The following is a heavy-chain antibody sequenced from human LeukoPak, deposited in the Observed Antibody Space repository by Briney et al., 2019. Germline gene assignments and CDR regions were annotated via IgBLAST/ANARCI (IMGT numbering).Heavy chain of an antibody. J-gene: IGHJ3*02. CDR1: GFTVSSNY. CDR2: IYSGGGT. CDR3: ARAVGVAAIHNAFDI. D-gene: IGHD2-21*02. V-gene: IGHV3-66*02. Sequence: GGSLRLSCAASGFTVSSNYMSWVRQAPGKGLEWVSVIYSGGGTDYADSVKGRFTISRDNSKNTLYLQMNSLRAEDTAVYYCARAVGVAAIHNAFDIWGQGTMVTVSS.